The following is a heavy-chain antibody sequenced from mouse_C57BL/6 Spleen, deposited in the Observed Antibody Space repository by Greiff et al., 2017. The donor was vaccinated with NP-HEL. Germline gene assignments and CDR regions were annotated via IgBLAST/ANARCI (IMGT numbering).Heavy chain of an antibody. Sequence: EVQLQQSGPELVKPGASVKISCKASGYTFTDYYMNWVKQSHGKSLEWIGDINPNNGGTSYNQKFKGKATLTVDKSSSTAYMELRSLTSEDSAVYYCADSNYGGWYFDVWGTGTTVTVSS. CDR3: ADSNYGGWYFDV. J-gene: IGHJ1*03. CDR2: INPNNGGT. CDR1: GYTFTDYY. V-gene: IGHV1-26*01. D-gene: IGHD2-5*01.